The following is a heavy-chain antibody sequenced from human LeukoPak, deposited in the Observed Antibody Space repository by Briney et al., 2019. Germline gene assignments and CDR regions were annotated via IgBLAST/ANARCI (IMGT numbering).Heavy chain of an antibody. J-gene: IGHJ4*02. CDR1: GFTFSSYA. V-gene: IGHV3-20*04. CDR2: INWNGGST. CDR3: ARDPSSVALYYFDY. Sequence: GGSLRLSCAASGFTFSSYAMSWVRQAPGKGLEWVSGINWNGGSTGYADSVKGRFTISRDNAKNSLYLQMNSLRAEDTALYYCARDPSSVALYYFDYWGQGTLVTVSS.